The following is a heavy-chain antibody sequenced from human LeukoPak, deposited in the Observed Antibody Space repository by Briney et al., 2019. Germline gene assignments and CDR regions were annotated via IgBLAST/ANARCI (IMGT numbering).Heavy chain of an antibody. CDR3: AREGYCSSTSCYTLGDAFDI. Sequence: PGGSLRLSCAASGFTFSSYGMHWVRQAPGKGPEWVAAISYDGRNKYYADSVKGRFTISRDNSKNTLYLQMNSLRAEDTAVYYCAREGYCSSTSCYTLGDAFDIWGQGTMVTVSS. CDR2: ISYDGRNK. V-gene: IGHV3-30*03. J-gene: IGHJ3*02. D-gene: IGHD2-2*02. CDR1: GFTFSSYG.